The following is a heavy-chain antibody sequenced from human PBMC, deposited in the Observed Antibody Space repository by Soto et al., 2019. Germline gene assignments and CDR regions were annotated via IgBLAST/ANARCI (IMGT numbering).Heavy chain of an antibody. Sequence: QVQLVESGGGVVQPGRSLRLSCVASGFTFSSYGMSWVRQAPGKGLEWVAIISYDGSLKYYGDSVKGRFTISRDNSRNTLYLQMNSLRAEDTAVYYCAKEIIAVSGPWDFDNWGLGTLVTVSS. V-gene: IGHV3-30*18. CDR3: AKEIIAVSGPWDFDN. J-gene: IGHJ4*02. CDR2: ISYDGSLK. D-gene: IGHD6-19*01. CDR1: GFTFSSYG.